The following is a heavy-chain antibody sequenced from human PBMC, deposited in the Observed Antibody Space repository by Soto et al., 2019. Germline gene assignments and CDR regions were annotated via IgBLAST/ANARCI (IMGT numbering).Heavy chain of an antibody. V-gene: IGHV4-30-4*01. CDR2: VFYTGST. CDR3: AKAGSLGYWYFDL. Sequence: QVQLQESGPGLVKPSQTLSLTCAVSGGSISSGDSFWSWIRQPPGKGLEWIGYVFYTGSTYYNPSLKSRVSISLDTSKKQFSLKLSSVTAADTAVYYCAKAGSLGYWYFDLWGRGTLVTVSS. J-gene: IGHJ2*01. D-gene: IGHD1-26*01. CDR1: GGSISSGDSF.